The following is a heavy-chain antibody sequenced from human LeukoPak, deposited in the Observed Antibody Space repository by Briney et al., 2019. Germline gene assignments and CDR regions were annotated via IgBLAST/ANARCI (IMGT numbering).Heavy chain of an antibody. D-gene: IGHD3-16*01. V-gene: IGHV3-30-3*01. CDR1: GFTFSSYA. Sequence: GRSLRLSCAVSGFTFSSYAVHWVRQAPGKGLEWVAVISYDGSKKYYADSVEGRFTISRDNSKNTLYLQMNSLRVEDTAVYYCARGESYRFDYWGLGTLATVSS. J-gene: IGHJ4*02. CDR2: ISYDGSKK. CDR3: ARGESYRFDY.